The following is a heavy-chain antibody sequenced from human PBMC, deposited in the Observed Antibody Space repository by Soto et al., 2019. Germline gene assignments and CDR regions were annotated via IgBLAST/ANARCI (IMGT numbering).Heavy chain of an antibody. D-gene: IGHD3-10*02. CDR1: RGSLGGAGCS. J-gene: IGHJ5*02. V-gene: IGHV4-30-2*01. Sequence: PSETLSLTCAVSRGSLGGAGCSWSWIRHLPGGGLDWIGYIYESGTILYNPSLKTRLTISLNWSDNQFSLTLNSLTAADTAVYYCARAQFSSCSIKYRNLLLVPWGQGTQVTVCS. CDR2: IYESGTI. CDR3: ARAQFSSCSIKYRNLLLVP.